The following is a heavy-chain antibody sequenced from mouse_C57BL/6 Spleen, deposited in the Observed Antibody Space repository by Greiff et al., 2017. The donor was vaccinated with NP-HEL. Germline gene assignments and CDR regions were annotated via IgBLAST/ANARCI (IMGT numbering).Heavy chain of an antibody. V-gene: IGHV1-5*01. CDR3: VTTVVANGFDY. CDR2: IYPGNSDT. Sequence: EVQLQQSGTVLARPGASVKMSCKTSGYTFTSYWMHWVKQRPGQGLEWIGAIYPGNSDTSYNQKFKGKAKLTAVTSASTAYMELSSLTYEDSAVYYCVTTVVANGFDYWGQGTTLTVSS. CDR1: GYTFTSYW. J-gene: IGHJ2*01. D-gene: IGHD1-1*01.